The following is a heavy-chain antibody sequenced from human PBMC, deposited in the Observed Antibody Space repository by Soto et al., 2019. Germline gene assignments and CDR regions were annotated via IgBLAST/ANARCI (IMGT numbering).Heavy chain of an antibody. J-gene: IGHJ4*02. CDR3: ARGMNPDYSDN. Sequence: GASVKVSCKASGYTFSNYGISWVRQAPGQGLEWMGWINGYNGNTNSAQKFQDRVTMTIDTSSSTAYMELWSLRSDDTAFYYCARGMNPDYSDNWGQGTLVTVSS. V-gene: IGHV1-18*01. CDR2: INGYNGNT. CDR1: GYTFSNYG.